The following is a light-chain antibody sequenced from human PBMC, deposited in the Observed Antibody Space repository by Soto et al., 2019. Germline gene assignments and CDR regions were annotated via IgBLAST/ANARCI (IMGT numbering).Light chain of an antibody. CDR3: LQYYNYPYT. V-gene: IGKV1-6*01. Sequence: AIQMTQSPSSLSASVGDRVTITCRASQGIRNDLGWYQQKPGKAPKLLIYAASSLQSGVPSRFSGSGCGTDFTLTISILQTEDFATYYCLQYYNYPYTFGQGTKLEIK. CDR2: AAS. CDR1: QGIRND. J-gene: IGKJ2*01.